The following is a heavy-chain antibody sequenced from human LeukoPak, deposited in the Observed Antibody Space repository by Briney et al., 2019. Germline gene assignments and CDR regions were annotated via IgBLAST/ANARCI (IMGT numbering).Heavy chain of an antibody. CDR1: GFTFSSYS. J-gene: IGHJ5*02. V-gene: IGHV3-48*01. CDR3: ARDGWFGDYNWFDP. Sequence: GESLRLSCAASGFTFSSYSMNWVRQAQGKGLEWASYISSASNTIYYADSVKGRFTISRDNAKNSLYLQVNSLRAEDTAMYYCARDGWFGDYNWFDPWGQGTLVTVSS. D-gene: IGHD3-10*01. CDR2: ISSASNTI.